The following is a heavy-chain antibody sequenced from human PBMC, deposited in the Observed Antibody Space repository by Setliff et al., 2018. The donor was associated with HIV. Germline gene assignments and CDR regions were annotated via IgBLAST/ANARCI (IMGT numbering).Heavy chain of an antibody. CDR3: AKDKSYHDYIWGSSVLAY. Sequence: GGSLRLSCAASGVTFSSYWMHWVRQAPEKGLVWFSHINSDGNGTSYADSVKGRFTISRDNSKNTLFLQMNSLRPEDTAIYYCAKDKSYHDYIWGSSVLAYWGQGTLVTVSS. V-gene: IGHV3-74*01. CDR1: GVTFSSYW. CDR2: INSDGNGT. D-gene: IGHD3-16*01. J-gene: IGHJ4*02.